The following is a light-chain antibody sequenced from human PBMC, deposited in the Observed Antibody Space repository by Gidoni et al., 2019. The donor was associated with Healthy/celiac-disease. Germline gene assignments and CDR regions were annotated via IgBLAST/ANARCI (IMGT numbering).Light chain of an antibody. CDR2: GAS. CDR1: QSVSSSY. CDR3: QQYGSSPLT. V-gene: IGKV3-20*01. J-gene: IGKJ4*01. Sequence: EIVLTQSPGTLSLSPGERATLSCRSSQSVSSSYVAWYQQKPGQAPRLLIYGASSRATGIPDRFSGSGSGTDFTLTISRLEPEDFAVYYCQQYGSSPLTFXGXTKVEIK.